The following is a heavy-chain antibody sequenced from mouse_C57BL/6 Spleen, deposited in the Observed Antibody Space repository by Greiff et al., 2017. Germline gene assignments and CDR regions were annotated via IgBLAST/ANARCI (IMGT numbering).Heavy chain of an antibody. CDR1: GYTFTGYW. D-gene: IGHD1-1*01. V-gene: IGHV1-9*01. CDR2: ILPGSGST. Sequence: VQLQQTGAELMKPGASVTLSCKATGYTFTGYWIEWVKQRPGHGLEWIGEILPGSGSTTYNEKFKGKATFTADTSSNTAYMQLSSLTTEDSAIYYCARSSYYGSSYGAMDYRGQGTSVTGSS. J-gene: IGHJ4*01. CDR3: ARSSYYGSSYGAMDY.